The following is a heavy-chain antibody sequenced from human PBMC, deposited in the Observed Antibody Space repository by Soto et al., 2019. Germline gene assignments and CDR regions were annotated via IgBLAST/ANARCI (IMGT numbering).Heavy chain of an antibody. D-gene: IGHD3-10*01. CDR2: ISGSGGST. J-gene: IGHJ6*02. CDR1: GFTFSSYA. Sequence: GGSLRLSCAASGFTFSSYAMSWVRQAPGKGLEWVSAISGSGGSTYYADSVKGRFTISRDNSKNTLYLQMNSLRAEDTAVYYCAKGHSLWFGELFVGDYYYYYGMDVWGQGTTVTVSS. V-gene: IGHV3-23*01. CDR3: AKGHSLWFGELFVGDYYYYYGMDV.